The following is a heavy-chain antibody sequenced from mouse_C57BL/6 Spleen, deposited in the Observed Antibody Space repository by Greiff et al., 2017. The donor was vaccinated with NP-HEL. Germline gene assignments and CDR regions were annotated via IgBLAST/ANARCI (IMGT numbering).Heavy chain of an antibody. CDR1: GYTFTDYE. CDR3: TGVHFDY. D-gene: IGHD2-14*01. V-gene: IGHV1-15*01. J-gene: IGHJ2*01. CDR2: IDPETGGT. Sequence: VQLQQSGAELVRPGASVTLSCKASGYTFTDYEMHWVKQTPVHGLEWIGAIDPETGGTAYNQKFKGKAILTADKSASTAYMELRSLTSEDSAVYYCTGVHFDYWGQGTTLTVSS.